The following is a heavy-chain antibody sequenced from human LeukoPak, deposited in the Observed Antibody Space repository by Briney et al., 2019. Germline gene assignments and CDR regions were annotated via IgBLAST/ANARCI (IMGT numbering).Heavy chain of an antibody. J-gene: IGHJ4*02. CDR3: ARDLRGGTNYFDC. V-gene: IGHV1-69*04. Sequence: SVKVSGKAAGGTVTSYTISWVRQAPGQGLEWMGRIIPILGIANYAQKFQGRVTITADKSTSTAYMELSSLRSEDTAVYYCARDLRGGTNYFDCWGQGTLVTVSS. CDR2: IIPILGIA. D-gene: IGHD3-10*01. CDR1: GGTVTSYT.